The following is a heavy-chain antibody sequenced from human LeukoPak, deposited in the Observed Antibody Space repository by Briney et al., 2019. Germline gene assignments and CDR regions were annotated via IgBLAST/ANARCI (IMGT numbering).Heavy chain of an antibody. Sequence: GSLRLSCAASGFTFSSYAMHWVRQAPGKGLEWVAVISYDGSNKYYADSVKGRFTISRDNSKNTLYLQMNSLRAEDTAVYYCASLGYCSGGGCYLSPDPDAFDIWGQGTMVTVSS. D-gene: IGHD2-15*01. CDR1: GFTFSSYA. CDR2: ISYDGSNK. V-gene: IGHV3-30*04. J-gene: IGHJ3*02. CDR3: ASLGYCSGGGCYLSPDPDAFDI.